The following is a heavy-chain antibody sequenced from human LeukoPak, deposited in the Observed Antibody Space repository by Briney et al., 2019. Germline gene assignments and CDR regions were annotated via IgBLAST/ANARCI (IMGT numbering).Heavy chain of an antibody. CDR3: ARRFSSRSDGNGYYYGHDAFDV. CDR2: IYNSANT. CDR1: GDSISSSY. V-gene: IGHV4-59*08. D-gene: IGHD3-22*01. Sequence: PSETLSLTCSVSGDSISSSYWSWIRQPPGKGLEWIGNIYNSANTNYNPSLQSPVTMSVDTSKSQFSLQLTSVSAADTAVYYCARRFSSRSDGNGYYYGHDAFDVWGQGTLVTVSS. J-gene: IGHJ3*01.